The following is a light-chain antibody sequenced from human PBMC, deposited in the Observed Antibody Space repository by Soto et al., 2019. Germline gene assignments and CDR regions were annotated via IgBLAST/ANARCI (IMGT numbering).Light chain of an antibody. Sequence: EIVLIQSPDTLSLSAGERATLSCRASQSVSRYLAWYQQKPGQAPRLLIYDASNRATGIPARFSGSGSGTDFTLTISSLEPEDFAVYYCQQRSNWPITFGQGTRLEI. J-gene: IGKJ5*01. V-gene: IGKV3-11*01. CDR3: QQRSNWPIT. CDR2: DAS. CDR1: QSVSRY.